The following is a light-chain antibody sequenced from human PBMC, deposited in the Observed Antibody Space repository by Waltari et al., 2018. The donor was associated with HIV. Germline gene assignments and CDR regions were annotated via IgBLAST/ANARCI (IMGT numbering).Light chain of an antibody. CDR3: GTWDSSLSAGGV. J-gene: IGLJ2*01. V-gene: IGLV1-51*01. Sequence: QSVLTQPPSVSADTGPKVTISCLGTRSNIGNNYVSWYQQLPGTAPKLLIYDNNKRPSGIPDRFSGSKSGTSATLGITGLQTGDEADYYCGTWDSSLSAGGVFGGGTKLTVL. CDR2: DNN. CDR1: RSNIGNNY.